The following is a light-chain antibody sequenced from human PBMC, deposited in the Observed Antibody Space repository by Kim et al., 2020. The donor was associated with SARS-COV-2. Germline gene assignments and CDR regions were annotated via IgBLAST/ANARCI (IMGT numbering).Light chain of an antibody. V-gene: IGLV1-40*01. CDR2: GNS. J-gene: IGLJ2*01. CDR3: QSYDSSLSAWV. Sequence: QSVLTQPPSVSGAPGQRVTISCTGSSFNIGSIYDLHWYQQLPGTAPKLLIYGNSNRPSGVPDRFSGSKSGTSASLAITGLQAEDEGDYYCQSYDSSLSAWVFGGGTQLTVL. CDR1: SFNIGSIYD.